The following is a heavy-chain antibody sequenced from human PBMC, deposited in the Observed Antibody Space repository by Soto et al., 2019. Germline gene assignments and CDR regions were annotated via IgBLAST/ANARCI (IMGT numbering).Heavy chain of an antibody. CDR3: ARDIVATIQGDY. V-gene: IGHV1-18*04. CDR2: ISAYNGNT. D-gene: IGHD5-12*01. Sequence: QVQLVQSGPEVRKPGASVKVSCKASGYTFNHYAISWVRQAPGQGFEWMGWISAYNGNTNYAQKFEGRVTMTTDSSTSTAYLEVRSLRSDDTAVYYCARDIVATIQGDYWGQGTLVTVSS. J-gene: IGHJ4*02. CDR1: GYTFNHYA.